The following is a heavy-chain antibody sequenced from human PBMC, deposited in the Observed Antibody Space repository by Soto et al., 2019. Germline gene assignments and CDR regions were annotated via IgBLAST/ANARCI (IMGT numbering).Heavy chain of an antibody. J-gene: IGHJ4*02. D-gene: IGHD1-1*01. V-gene: IGHV3-23*01. CDR2: LGFSGGT. CDR3: ARRDTAATKFHYFHY. CDR1: GFTFSSHA. Sequence: GGSLRLSCAASGFTFSSHAMSWVRQAPGKGLEWVSTLGFSGGTYYTGSVRGRFTISRDNSKNTLHLQMNSLRVDDTAIYYCARRDTAATKFHYFHYWGLGTLVTVSS.